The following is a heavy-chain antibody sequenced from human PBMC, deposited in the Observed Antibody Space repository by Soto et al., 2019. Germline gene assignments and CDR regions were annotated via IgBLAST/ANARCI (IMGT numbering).Heavy chain of an antibody. CDR3: AKVSTPDRVTIFGVVIPARLYYFDY. Sequence: GGSLRLSCAASGFTFSSYAMSWVRQAPGKGLEWVSAISGSGGSTYYADSVKGRFTISRDNSKNTLYLQMNSLRAEDTAVYYCAKVSTPDRVTIFGVVIPARLYYFDYWGQGTLVTVSS. CDR1: GFTFSSYA. J-gene: IGHJ4*02. CDR2: ISGSGGST. D-gene: IGHD3-3*01. V-gene: IGHV3-23*01.